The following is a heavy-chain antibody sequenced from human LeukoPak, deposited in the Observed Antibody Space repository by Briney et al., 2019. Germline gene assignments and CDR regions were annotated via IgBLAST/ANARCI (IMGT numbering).Heavy chain of an antibody. J-gene: IGHJ4*02. CDR1: GFTFGKYW. V-gene: IGHV3-7*01. CDR2: IKLDGSEK. CDR3: ARDTAMADY. Sequence: PGGSLRLSCVASGFTFGKYWMSWVRQAPGKGLEWVANIKLDGSEKNYVDSVKGRFTISRDNTKNSLYLQMNSLRAEDTAVYYCARDTAMADYWGQGTLVTVSS. D-gene: IGHD5-18*01.